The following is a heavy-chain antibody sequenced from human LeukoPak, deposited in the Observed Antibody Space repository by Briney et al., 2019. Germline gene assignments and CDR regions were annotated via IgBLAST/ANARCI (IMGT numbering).Heavy chain of an antibody. Sequence: TGGSLRLSCVTSGFTFSTSAMGWVRQAPGTGLEWVSVVSDSGDYTSYADFVKGRFRISRDNSENKLYLQMNSLRTEDTAIYYCAMTYDFWSGYPGWGQGTLVTVSS. CDR1: GFTFSTSA. CDR2: VSDSGDYT. V-gene: IGHV3-23*01. CDR3: AMTYDFWSGYPG. J-gene: IGHJ4*02. D-gene: IGHD3-3*01.